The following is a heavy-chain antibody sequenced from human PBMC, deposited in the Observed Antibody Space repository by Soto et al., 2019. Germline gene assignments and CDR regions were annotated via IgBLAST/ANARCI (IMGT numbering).Heavy chain of an antibody. CDR2: ISAYNGNT. D-gene: IGHD6-13*01. J-gene: IGHJ4*02. CDR3: ARDPPPIASAGREDY. CDR1: GYTFTSYG. V-gene: IGHV1-18*01. Sequence: QVQLVQSGAEVKKPGASVKVSCKASGYTFTSYGISWVRQAPGQGLEWMGWISAYNGNTKYAQKLQGRVTMTTDTSTSTAYMELRSLRADDTPVYYCARDPPPIASAGREDYRGQGTLVTVSS.